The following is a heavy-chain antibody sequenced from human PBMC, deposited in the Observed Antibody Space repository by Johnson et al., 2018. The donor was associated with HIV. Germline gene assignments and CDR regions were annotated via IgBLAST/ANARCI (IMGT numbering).Heavy chain of an antibody. CDR2: LFSGGTT. Sequence: EVQVVESGGGLVQPGGSLRLSCVASGFTVSSYYMTWVRQAPGKGLEWLSVLFSGGTTYYADSVQGRFTISRDNSKNSLYLQMNSLRAEDTAKYYCARGDYYDSGGYFSDAFDIWGQGTMVTVSS. CDR3: ARGDYYDSGGYFSDAFDI. J-gene: IGHJ3*02. CDR1: GFTVSSYY. V-gene: IGHV3-66*01. D-gene: IGHD3-22*01.